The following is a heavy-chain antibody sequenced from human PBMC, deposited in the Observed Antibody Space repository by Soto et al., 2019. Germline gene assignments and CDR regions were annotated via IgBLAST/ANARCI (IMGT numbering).Heavy chain of an antibody. CDR3: STSSSGWPNWFDP. V-gene: IGHV4-30-2*01. J-gene: IGHJ5*02. CDR1: GDSISGSHYS. D-gene: IGHD6-19*01. Sequence: LQLQESGSRLVKPSQTLSLTCAVSGDSISGSHYSWSWIRQPSGKGLEWIGYIHSGGTHYSPSLRSRVSISIDGSKNQFSLRLTSVTAADTAVYYCSTSSSGWPNWFDPWGQGTLVTVSS. CDR2: IHSGGT.